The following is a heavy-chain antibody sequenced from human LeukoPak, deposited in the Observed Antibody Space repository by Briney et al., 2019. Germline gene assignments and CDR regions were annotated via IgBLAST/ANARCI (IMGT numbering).Heavy chain of an antibody. CDR1: GYTFTGYY. CDR3: AKDGGNYDILTDY. Sequence: ASVKVSCKASGYTFTGYYIHWVRQAPGQGLEWMGWITPNSGVTTYARRFQGRVTMTRDTSISTAYMELSRLRPDDTAVYYCAKDGGNYDILTDYWGQGTLVTVSS. J-gene: IGHJ4*02. V-gene: IGHV1-2*02. D-gene: IGHD3-9*01. CDR2: ITPNSGVT.